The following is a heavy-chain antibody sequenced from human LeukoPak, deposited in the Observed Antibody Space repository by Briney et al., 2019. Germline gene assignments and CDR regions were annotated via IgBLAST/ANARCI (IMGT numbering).Heavy chain of an antibody. CDR2: IKERGSEK. Sequence: PGGSLRLSCAASGFSISNDWMSWVRQAPGKGLECVANIKERGSEKYYADSVNGRFTISRDNAKNLLYLQRNSLRAEDTAVECCASDQRRRHGTPDYWGQGTLVTVSS. CDR1: GFSISNDW. V-gene: IGHV3-7*01. D-gene: IGHD1-1*01. CDR3: ASDQRRRHGTPDY. J-gene: IGHJ4*02.